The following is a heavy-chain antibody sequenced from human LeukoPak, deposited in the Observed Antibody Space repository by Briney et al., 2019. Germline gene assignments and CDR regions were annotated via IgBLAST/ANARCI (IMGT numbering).Heavy chain of an antibody. D-gene: IGHD5-18*01. V-gene: IGHV7-4-1*02. Sequence: ASVKVSCKASGYTFTSYAMNWVRQAPGQGLEWMGWINTNTGNPTYAQGFTGRFVFSLDTSASTAYLQISSLKAEDTAVYYCARGFHTAMVNGWFDPWDQGTLVTVSS. CDR1: GYTFTSYA. CDR2: INTNTGNP. J-gene: IGHJ5*02. CDR3: ARGFHTAMVNGWFDP.